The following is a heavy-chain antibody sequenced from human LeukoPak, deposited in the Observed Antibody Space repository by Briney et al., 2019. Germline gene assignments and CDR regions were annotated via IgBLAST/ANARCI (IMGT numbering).Heavy chain of an antibody. CDR2: IKEDGTEK. CDR1: GFTFSSYT. J-gene: IGHJ4*02. D-gene: IGHD3-16*01. V-gene: IGHV3-7*01. Sequence: GGSLRLSCAASGFTFSSYTMNWVRQAPGKGLEWVANIKEDGTEKYYVDSVKGRFTIPRDNAERSMHLQMNSLRAEDTAVYYCIRGGFSLDYWGQGTLVTVSS. CDR3: IRGGFSLDY.